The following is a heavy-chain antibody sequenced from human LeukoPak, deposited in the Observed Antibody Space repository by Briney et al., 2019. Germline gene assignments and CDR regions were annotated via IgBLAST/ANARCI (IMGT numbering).Heavy chain of an antibody. CDR3: ARDYYDSSGYYYFDY. Sequence: PGGSLRLSCAASGFTFSSYAMHWVRQAPGKGLEWVAVISYDGSNKYYAVSVKGRFTISRDNSKNTLYLQMNSLRAEDTAVYYCARDYYDSSGYYYFDYWGQGTLVTVSS. CDR2: ISYDGSNK. CDR1: GFTFSSYA. D-gene: IGHD3-22*01. V-gene: IGHV3-30*04. J-gene: IGHJ4*02.